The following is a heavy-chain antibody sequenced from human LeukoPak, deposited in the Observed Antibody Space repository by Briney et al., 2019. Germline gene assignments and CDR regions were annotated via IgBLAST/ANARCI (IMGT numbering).Heavy chain of an antibody. J-gene: IGHJ6*02. Sequence: AGGSLRLSCAASGFTFSSYAMSWVRQAPGKGLEWVSAISGSGGSTYYADSVKGRFTISRDNSKNTLYLQMNSLRAEDTAVYYCASHLYYDSSGHYYIPRPYYYYGMDVWGQGTTVTVSS. CDR3: ASHLYYDSSGHYYIPRPYYYYGMDV. CDR2: ISGSGGST. V-gene: IGHV3-23*01. CDR1: GFTFSSYA. D-gene: IGHD3-22*01.